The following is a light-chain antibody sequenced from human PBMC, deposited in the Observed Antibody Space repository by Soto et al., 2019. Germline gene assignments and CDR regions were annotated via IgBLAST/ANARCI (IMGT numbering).Light chain of an antibody. CDR1: QSISNY. CDR3: QQSYSTPRT. CDR2: AAS. V-gene: IGKV1-39*01. Sequence: DIQMTQSPSSLSASVGDRVTITCRASQSISNYLNWYQQKPGKAPKLLMYAASSLQSGVPSMFSGSGSVTDFTLTISSLQPEDFATYYCQQSYSTPRTVGQGTKMELK. J-gene: IGKJ1*01.